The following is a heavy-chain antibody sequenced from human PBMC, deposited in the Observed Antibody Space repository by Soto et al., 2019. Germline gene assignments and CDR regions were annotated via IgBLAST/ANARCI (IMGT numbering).Heavy chain of an antibody. CDR2: IIPILGIA. D-gene: IGHD2-21*02. Sequence: QVQLVQSGAEVKKPGSSVKVSCKASGGTFSSYTISWVRQAPGQGLEWMGRIIPILGIANYAQKFQGRVPITADKSTSTACVELSSLRSEDTAVYYCAIAYCGGDCYLTAFDYWGQGTLVTVSS. J-gene: IGHJ4*02. V-gene: IGHV1-69*02. CDR3: AIAYCGGDCYLTAFDY. CDR1: GGTFSSYT.